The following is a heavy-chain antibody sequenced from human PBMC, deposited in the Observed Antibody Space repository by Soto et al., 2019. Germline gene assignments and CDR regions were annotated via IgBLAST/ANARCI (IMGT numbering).Heavy chain of an antibody. CDR3: ARDQERFLEWPLGFDP. Sequence: GGSLRLSCVASGHTFQNYAMTWVRQAPGKGLEWVAVIWYDGSNKYYADSVKGRFTISRDNSKNTLYLQMNSLRAEDTAVYYCARDQERFLEWPLGFDPWGQGTLVTVSS. CDR2: IWYDGSNK. V-gene: IGHV3-33*08. D-gene: IGHD3-3*01. CDR1: GHTFQNYA. J-gene: IGHJ5*02.